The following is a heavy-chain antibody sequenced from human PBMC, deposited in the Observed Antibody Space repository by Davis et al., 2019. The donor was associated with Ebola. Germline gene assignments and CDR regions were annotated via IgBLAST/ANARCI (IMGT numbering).Heavy chain of an antibody. D-gene: IGHD4-17*01. CDR3: AKDWGHTVTSFDY. V-gene: IGHV3-74*01. CDR2: INSDGSST. Sequence: HTGGSLRLSCAASGFTFSSYWMHWVRQAPGKGLVWVSRINSDGSSTSYADSVKGRFTISRDNAKNSLYLQMNSLRAEDTALYYCAKDWGHTVTSFDYWGQGTLVTVSS. CDR1: GFTFSSYW. J-gene: IGHJ4*02.